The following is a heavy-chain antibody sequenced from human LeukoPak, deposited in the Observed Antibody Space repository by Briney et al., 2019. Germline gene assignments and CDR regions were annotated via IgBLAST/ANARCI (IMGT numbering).Heavy chain of an antibody. J-gene: IGHJ4*02. Sequence: GESLQISCQGSGSSFTSYWISWVRQLPGKGLEWMGRIDPSDSYTNYSPSFQGHVTISADKSISTAYLQWSSLKASDTAMYYCARLGGSWSWGGDYWGQGTLVTVSS. CDR2: IDPSDSYT. V-gene: IGHV5-10-1*01. CDR1: GSSFTSYW. D-gene: IGHD6-13*01. CDR3: ARLGGSWSWGGDY.